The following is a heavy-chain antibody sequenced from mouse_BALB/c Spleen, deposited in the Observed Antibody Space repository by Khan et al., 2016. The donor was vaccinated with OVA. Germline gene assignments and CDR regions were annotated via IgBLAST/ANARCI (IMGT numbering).Heavy chain of an antibody. J-gene: IGHJ3*01. CDR1: GYTFTSYT. CDR2: INPSNGYT. D-gene: IGHD2-14*01. CDR3: VRGGAYQRDGGWFAY. V-gene: IGHV1-4*01. Sequence: QVQLKESGAELARPGASVKMSCKASGYTFTSYTIHWIKKRPGQGLEWIGYINPSNGYTNYNQKFKDKATLTTDKSSTTAYLQLSSLTSDDSAVYEGVRGGAYQRDGGWFAYWGQGTLVTVSA.